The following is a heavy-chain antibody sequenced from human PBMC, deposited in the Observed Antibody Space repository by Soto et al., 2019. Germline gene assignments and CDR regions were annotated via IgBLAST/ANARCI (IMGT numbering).Heavy chain of an antibody. V-gene: IGHV3-23*01. Sequence: PGRSLRLSCAASGFTFNNYDMNWVRQTPGKGPEWVSSVSDSGDTTWYTDSVKGRFTISRDNSKNTLYVQMDSLRAEDTAIYYCARIGNSKSRDMWFDLWGPGTLVTVSS. D-gene: IGHD6-13*01. CDR2: VSDSGDTT. J-gene: IGHJ5*02. CDR1: GFTFNNYD. CDR3: ARIGNSKSRDMWFDL.